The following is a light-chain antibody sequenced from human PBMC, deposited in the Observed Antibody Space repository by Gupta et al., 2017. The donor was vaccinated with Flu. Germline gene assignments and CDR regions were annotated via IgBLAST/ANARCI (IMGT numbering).Light chain of an antibody. Sequence: SPSTLSASVGDRVTITCRASQSISIWLAWYQQKPGKVPKLLIYKASTLETGVPSRFSGSGSGTEFTLTINSLQPDDSATYYCQRYDSLRTFGQGTRVEVK. J-gene: IGKJ1*01. CDR1: QSISIW. CDR3: QRYDSLRT. CDR2: KAS. V-gene: IGKV1-5*03.